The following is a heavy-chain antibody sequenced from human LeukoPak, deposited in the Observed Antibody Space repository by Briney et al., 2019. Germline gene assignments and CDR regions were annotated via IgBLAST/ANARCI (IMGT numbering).Heavy chain of an antibody. CDR2: IYYSGST. CDR1: GGSIDSYY. J-gene: IGHJ4*02. Sequence: SETLSLTCTVSGGSIDSYYWSWIRQPPGKGLEWIGYIYYSGSTNYNPSLKSRVTISVDTSKNQFSLKLSSVTAADTAVYYCASGFLGDYYDSSGYQAPRDWGQGTLVTVSS. D-gene: IGHD3-22*01. CDR3: ASGFLGDYYDSSGYQAPRD. V-gene: IGHV4-59*01.